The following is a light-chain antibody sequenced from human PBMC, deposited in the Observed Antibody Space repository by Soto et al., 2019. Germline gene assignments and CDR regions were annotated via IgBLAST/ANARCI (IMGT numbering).Light chain of an antibody. Sequence: QSVLTQPASVSGSPGQSITISCTGTSSDVGSYNLVSWNQQHPGKAPKLMIYEVSKRPSGVSNRFSGSKSGNTASLTISGLQAEDEADYYCCSYAGSSTPLIFGTGTKLTVL. CDR2: EVS. V-gene: IGLV2-23*02. CDR3: CSYAGSSTPLI. CDR1: SSDVGSYNL. J-gene: IGLJ1*01.